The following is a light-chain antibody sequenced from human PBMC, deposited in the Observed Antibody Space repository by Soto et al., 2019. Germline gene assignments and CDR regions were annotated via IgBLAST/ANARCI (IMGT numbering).Light chain of an antibody. CDR1: QSINIY. Sequence: IQMTQSPSSLSASVVDSVTVTCRASQSINIYLNWYQQKLGKAPTLLIYGASSLQSGVPSRFTGGGSRTDFTITISSLQPEDFATYYCQQSYRSPYTCGQGTKLEIK. CDR3: QQSYRSPYT. V-gene: IGKV1-39*01. CDR2: GAS. J-gene: IGKJ2*01.